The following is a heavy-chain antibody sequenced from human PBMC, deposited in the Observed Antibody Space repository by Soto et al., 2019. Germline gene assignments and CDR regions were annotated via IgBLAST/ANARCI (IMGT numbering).Heavy chain of an antibody. CDR3: AGSKGYSSSRNWFDP. CDR2: ISAYNGNT. Sequence: QVQLVQSGAEVKKPGASVKVSCKASGYTFTSYGISWVRQAPGQGLEWMGWISAYNGNTNYAQKLQGRVTMTTDTSTSTAYMERRSLRSDDTAVYYGAGSKGYSSSRNWFDPWGQGTLVTVSS. J-gene: IGHJ5*02. CDR1: GYTFTSYG. V-gene: IGHV1-18*01. D-gene: IGHD6-13*01.